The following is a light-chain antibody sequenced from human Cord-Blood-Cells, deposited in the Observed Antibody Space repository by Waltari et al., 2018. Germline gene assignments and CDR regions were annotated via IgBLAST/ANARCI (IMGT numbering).Light chain of an antibody. J-gene: IGLJ2*01. V-gene: IGLV3-21*04. CDR2: YDS. CDR1: NIGSKS. CDR3: QVWDSSSDHVV. Sequence: YVLTQPPSVSVAPGKTARITCGGNNIGSKSVHWYQQKPGQAPVLVIYYDSDRPSGIPERFSGSNSGNTATLTISRVEAGDEADYYCQVWDSSSDHVVFGGGTKLTVL.